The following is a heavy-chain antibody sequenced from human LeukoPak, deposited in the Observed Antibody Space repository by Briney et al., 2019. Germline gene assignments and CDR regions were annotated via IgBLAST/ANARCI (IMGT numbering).Heavy chain of an antibody. V-gene: IGHV4-39*07. D-gene: IGHD5-18*01. CDR2: IYYSGTT. J-gene: IGHJ5*02. CDR1: GGSISSSPYY. CDR3: AKGAGGFSYYNWFDP. Sequence: SETLSLTCTVSGGSISSSPYYWGWLRQPPGKGLEWIGSIYYSGTTHYNPSLESRVTISVDTSKNQFSLKLASVTAADTAIYYCAKGAGGFSYYNWFDPWGQGTLVTVSS.